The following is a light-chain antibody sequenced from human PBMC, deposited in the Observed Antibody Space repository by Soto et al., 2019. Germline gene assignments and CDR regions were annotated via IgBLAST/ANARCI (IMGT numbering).Light chain of an antibody. CDR3: QQYNSYSGT. CDR2: DAS. Sequence: DIQMTQSPSTLSAPVGDRVTITCRASQSISSWLAWYQQKPGKAPKLLIYDASSLESGVPSRFRASGPGTEFTLTISSLQPDDFATHYCQQYNSYSGTFGQGTKVDIK. V-gene: IGKV1-5*01. CDR1: QSISSW. J-gene: IGKJ1*01.